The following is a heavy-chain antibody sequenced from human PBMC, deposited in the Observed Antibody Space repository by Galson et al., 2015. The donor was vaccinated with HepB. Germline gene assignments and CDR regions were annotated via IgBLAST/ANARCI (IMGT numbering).Heavy chain of an antibody. J-gene: IGHJ3*02. Sequence: SVKVSCKASGYTFTGYYMHWVRQAPGQGLEWMGWINPNSGGTNYAQKFQGRVTMTRDTSISTAYMELGRLRSDDTAVYYCARDLVDIVVVVAATDDAFDIWGQGTMVPVSS. CDR1: GYTFTGYY. CDR3: ARDLVDIVVVVAATDDAFDI. CDR2: INPNSGGT. V-gene: IGHV1-2*02. D-gene: IGHD2-15*01.